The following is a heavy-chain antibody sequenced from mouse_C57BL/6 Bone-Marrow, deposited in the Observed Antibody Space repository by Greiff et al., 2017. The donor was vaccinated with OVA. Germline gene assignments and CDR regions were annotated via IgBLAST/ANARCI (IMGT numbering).Heavy chain of an antibody. Sequence: EVQLVESGGGLVKPGGSLKLSCAASGFTFSDYGMHWVRQAPEKGLEWVAYISSGSSTIYYADTVKGRFTISRDNAKNTLFLQMTSLRTEDTAMYYCARPGYGSSTPFDYWGQGTTLTVSA. CDR2: ISSGSSTI. D-gene: IGHD1-1*01. CDR3: ARPGYGSSTPFDY. CDR1: GFTFSDYG. V-gene: IGHV5-17*01. J-gene: IGHJ2*01.